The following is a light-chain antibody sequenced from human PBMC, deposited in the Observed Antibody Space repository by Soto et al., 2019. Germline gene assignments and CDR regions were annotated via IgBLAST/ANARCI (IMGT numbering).Light chain of an antibody. V-gene: IGLV3-1*01. CDR2: KDN. J-gene: IGLJ1*01. CDR1: RLGDKY. CDR3: QAWDNSTSYV. Sequence: SYELTQPPSVSMPPGQTASITCSGERLGDKYASWYQQKPGQSPVLVIYKDNKRPSGIPERFSGSNSGSTATLTISGTQAMDEADYYCQAWDNSTSYVFGTGTKVTVL.